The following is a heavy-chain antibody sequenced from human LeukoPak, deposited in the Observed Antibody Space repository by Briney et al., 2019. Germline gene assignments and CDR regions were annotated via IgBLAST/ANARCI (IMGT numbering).Heavy chain of an antibody. Sequence: SETLSLTCAVYGGSFSNYYWSWIRQTPGKGLEWIGEINHSGSTNYNPSLKSRVTISVDTSKNQFSLKLSSVTAADTAVYYCARVTADAFDIWGQGTMVTVSS. CDR1: GGSFSNYY. J-gene: IGHJ3*02. V-gene: IGHV4-34*01. CDR2: INHSGST. CDR3: ARVTADAFDI.